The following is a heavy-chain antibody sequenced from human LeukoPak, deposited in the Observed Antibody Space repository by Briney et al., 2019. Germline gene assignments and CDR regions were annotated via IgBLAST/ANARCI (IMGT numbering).Heavy chain of an antibody. Sequence: GGSLRLSCAPSGFTFSRYGMHWVRQASGKGLEWVALISYDGSNKYYADSVKGRFTISRDNSKNTLYLQMNSLRPEDTAVYYCAKGGPYGSGSYPVDYWGQGTLVTVSS. CDR1: GFTFSRYG. CDR3: AKGGPYGSGSYPVDY. CDR2: ISYDGSNK. V-gene: IGHV3-30*18. J-gene: IGHJ4*02. D-gene: IGHD3-10*01.